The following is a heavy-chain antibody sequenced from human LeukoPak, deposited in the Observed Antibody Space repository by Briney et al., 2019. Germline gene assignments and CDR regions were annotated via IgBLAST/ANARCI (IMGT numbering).Heavy chain of an antibody. D-gene: IGHD1-26*01. CDR3: ARLGASGSYWQLDY. CDR1: GGSISSYY. J-gene: IGHJ4*02. V-gene: IGHV4-59*08. CDR2: IYYSGST. Sequence: SETLSLTCTVSGGSISSYYWSWIRQPPGKGVEWSGYIYYSGSTNYNPSLKSRVTISVDTSKNQFSLKLSSVTAADTAVYYCARLGASGSYWQLDYWGQGTLVTVSS.